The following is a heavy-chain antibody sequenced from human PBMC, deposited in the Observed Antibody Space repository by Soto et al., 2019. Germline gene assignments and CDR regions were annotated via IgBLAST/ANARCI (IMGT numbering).Heavy chain of an antibody. Sequence: EVQLLESGGGLVQPGGSLRLSCAASGITFSSYVMSWVRQAPGKGLKWVSTISGSGGTTNYADYVTGRFTISRDNSKNTLYLQMNSVRAEDTAVYYCEGTTGTESDFDYWGQGTLVTVSS. CDR3: EGTTGTESDFDY. CDR2: ISGSGGTT. CDR1: GITFSSYV. J-gene: IGHJ4*02. V-gene: IGHV3-23*01. D-gene: IGHD1-1*01.